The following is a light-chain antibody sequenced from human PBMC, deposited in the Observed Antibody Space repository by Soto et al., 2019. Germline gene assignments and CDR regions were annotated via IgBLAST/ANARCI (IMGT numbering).Light chain of an antibody. Sequence: QSVLTQPPSASGTPGQRVTISCSGSSSNIGSNTVSWYQQLPGAAPKLLIYTNNQRPSGVPDRFSGSKSGTSASLAISGLQSEDEADYYCCSYAGSYTFGGGTKLTVL. J-gene: IGLJ2*01. CDR2: TNN. V-gene: IGLV1-44*01. CDR3: CSYAGSYT. CDR1: SSNIGSNT.